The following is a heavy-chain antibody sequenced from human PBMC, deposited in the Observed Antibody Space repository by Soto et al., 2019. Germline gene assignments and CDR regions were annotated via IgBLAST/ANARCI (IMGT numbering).Heavy chain of an antibody. D-gene: IGHD3-22*01. CDR2: IYPGDSDT. Sequence: PXESLKISCKGSGYSFTSYWIGWVRQIPGKGLEWMGIIYPGDSDTRYSPSFQGQVTISADKSISTAYLQWSSLKASDTAMYYCARARYYYDSSGYPKPYYFDYWGQGTLVTVSS. V-gene: IGHV5-51*01. CDR3: ARARYYYDSSGYPKPYYFDY. CDR1: GYSFTSYW. J-gene: IGHJ4*02.